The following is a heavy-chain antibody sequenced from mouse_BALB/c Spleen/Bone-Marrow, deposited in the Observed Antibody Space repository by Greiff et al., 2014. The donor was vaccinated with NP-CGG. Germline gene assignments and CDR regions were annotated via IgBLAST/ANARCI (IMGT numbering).Heavy chain of an antibody. CDR1: GFSIKDTY. CDR2: IDPANGNT. J-gene: IGHJ4*01. CDR3: ARWEYYAMDY. D-gene: IGHD4-1*01. Sequence: VQLKESGAELVKPGASVKLSCTASGFSIKDTYMHWVKQRPEQGLEWIGRIDPANGNTKYDPKFQGKATITADTSSNTAYLQISSLTSEDTAVYYCARWEYYAMDYWGQGTSVTVSS. V-gene: IGHV14-3*02.